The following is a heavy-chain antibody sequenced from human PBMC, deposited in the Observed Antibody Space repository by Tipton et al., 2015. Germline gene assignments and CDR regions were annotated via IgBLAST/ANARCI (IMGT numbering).Heavy chain of an antibody. CDR3: TYYYDSSMADGAFDI. CDR1: GFTFSGSA. Sequence: QLVQSGGGLIQPGGSLRLSCAASGFTFSGSAMHWVRQASGKGLEWVGRIRSKGNSYATAYAASVKGRFTISRDDSKNTAYLQMNSLKTEDTAVYYCTYYYDSSMADGAFDIWGQGTMVTVSS. J-gene: IGHJ3*02. V-gene: IGHV3-73*01. D-gene: IGHD3-22*01. CDR2: IRSKGNSYAT.